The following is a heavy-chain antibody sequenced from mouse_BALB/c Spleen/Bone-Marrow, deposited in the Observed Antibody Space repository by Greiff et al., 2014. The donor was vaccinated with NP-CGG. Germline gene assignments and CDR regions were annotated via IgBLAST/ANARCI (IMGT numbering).Heavy chain of an antibody. V-gene: IGHV5-17*02. D-gene: IGHD3-3*01. CDR2: ISSGSSTI. Sequence: VQLKESGGGLVQPGGSRKLSCAASGFTFSSFGMHWVRQAPEKGLKWVAYISSGSSTIYYADTMKGRFTISRDNPNNTLFLQMASLRSEDTAMYYYSRSGTLGSMDYWGQGTSVTVSS. CDR3: SRSGTLGSMDY. J-gene: IGHJ4*01. CDR1: GFTFSSFG.